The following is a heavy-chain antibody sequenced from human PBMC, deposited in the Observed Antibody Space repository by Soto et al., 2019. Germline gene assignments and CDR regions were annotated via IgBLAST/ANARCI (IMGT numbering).Heavy chain of an antibody. CDR3: ARVAPYWYFDL. D-gene: IGHD3-3*02. Sequence: GGSLRLSCAASGFTFSSYAMHWVRQAPGKGLEYVSAISSNGGSTYYANSVKGRFTISRDNSKNTLYLQMGSLRAEDMAVYYCARVAPYWYFDLWGRGTLVTVSS. V-gene: IGHV3-64*01. CDR1: GFTFSSYA. J-gene: IGHJ2*01. CDR2: ISSNGGST.